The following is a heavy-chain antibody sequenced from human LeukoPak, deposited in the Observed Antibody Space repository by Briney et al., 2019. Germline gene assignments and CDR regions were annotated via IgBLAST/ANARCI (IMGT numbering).Heavy chain of an antibody. CDR2: ISGSGGST. Sequence: PGGSLRLSCAASGFTFSSYAMSWVRQAPGKGLEWVSAISGSGGSTYYADSVKGRFTISRDNSKNTLYLQMNSLRAEDTAVYYCAKDCVAVWNYCAFDYWGQGTLVTVSS. V-gene: IGHV3-23*01. CDR3: AKDCVAVWNYCAFDY. CDR1: GFTFSSYA. D-gene: IGHD1-7*01. J-gene: IGHJ4*02.